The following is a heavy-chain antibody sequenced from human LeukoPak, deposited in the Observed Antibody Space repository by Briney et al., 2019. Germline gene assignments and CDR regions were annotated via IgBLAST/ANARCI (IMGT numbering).Heavy chain of an antibody. J-gene: IGHJ6*03. Sequence: GGSLRLSCAASGFTFDDYAMHWVRQAPGKGLEWVSGISWNSGSIGYADSVKGRFTISRDSAKNSLYLQMNSLRAEDMALYYCAKATTTTSYMDVWGKGTTVTVSS. D-gene: IGHD1-14*01. CDR2: ISWNSGSI. V-gene: IGHV3-9*03. CDR1: GFTFDDYA. CDR3: AKATTTTSYMDV.